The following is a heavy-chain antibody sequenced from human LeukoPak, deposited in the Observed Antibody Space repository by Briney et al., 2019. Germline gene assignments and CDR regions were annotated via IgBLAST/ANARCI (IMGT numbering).Heavy chain of an antibody. D-gene: IGHD6-19*01. CDR2: ISSSSYI. J-gene: IGHJ4*02. CDR3: ARPYSVGWSLPAY. Sequence: GGSLRLSCAASGFTFSSYSMNWVRQAPGKGLEWVSSISSSSYIYYADSVKGRFTISRDNAKNSLYLQMNSLRAEDTAVYYCARPYSVGWSLPAYWGQGNMVTVSS. CDR1: GFTFSSYS. V-gene: IGHV3-21*01.